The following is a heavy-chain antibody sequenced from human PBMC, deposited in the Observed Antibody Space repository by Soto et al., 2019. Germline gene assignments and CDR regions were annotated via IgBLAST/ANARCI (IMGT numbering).Heavy chain of an antibody. V-gene: IGHV1-3*01. CDR2: INADNDDT. CDR3: AREYSFAGTCADHALDF. D-gene: IGHD6-13*01. Sequence: QRLEWTGWINADNDDTKYSQKFQGRVTITRDTSASTAYMELSSLRSEDTAVYYCAREYSFAGTCADHALDFCCHGTMVTV. J-gene: IGHJ3*01.